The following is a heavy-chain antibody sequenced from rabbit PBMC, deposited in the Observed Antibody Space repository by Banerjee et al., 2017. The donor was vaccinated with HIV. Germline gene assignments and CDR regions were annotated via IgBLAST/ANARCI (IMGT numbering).Heavy chain of an antibody. Sequence: LEESGGDLVKPGASLTLTCTASGFSFSSSYWICWVRQAPGKGLEWIGCIDTGSSGTTYYASWAKGRFTISRSTSLNTVELKMTSLTAADTATYFCARTIAWPYCFDLWGPGTLVTVS. CDR3: ARTIAWPYCFDL. J-gene: IGHJ4*01. CDR2: IDTGSSGTT. CDR1: GFSFSSSYW. V-gene: IGHV1S40*01. D-gene: IGHD2-1*01.